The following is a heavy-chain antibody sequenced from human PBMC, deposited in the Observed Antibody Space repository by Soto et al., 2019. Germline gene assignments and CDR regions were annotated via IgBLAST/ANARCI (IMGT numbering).Heavy chain of an antibody. CDR1: GFSRSTTGVG. CDR3: AHRGGATVGLYYFDY. J-gene: IGHJ4*02. Sequence: SGPTLVNPTQTLTLTCTFSGFSRSTTGVGVRWIRQPPGKALEWLALIYWHDAKRYSPSLKSRLTITKDTSKNQVVLTMTNMDPVDTATYYCAHRGGATVGLYYFDYWGQGALVTVSS. V-gene: IGHV2-5*01. D-gene: IGHD3-16*01. CDR2: IYWHDAK.